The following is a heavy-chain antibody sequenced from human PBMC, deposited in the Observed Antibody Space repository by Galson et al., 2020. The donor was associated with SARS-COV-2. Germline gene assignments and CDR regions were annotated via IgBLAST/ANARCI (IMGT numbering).Heavy chain of an antibody. CDR2: IYYSGST. CDR1: GDSISSGSYY. V-gene: IGHV4-39*01. J-gene: IGHJ5*02. D-gene: IGHD5-12*01. CDR3: ARRGGSGYGSGWFDP. Sequence: SETLSLTCTVSGDSISSGSYYWGWIRQPPGKGLEWIGSIYYSGSTYYNPSLKSRVTISGDTSKNQFSLKLSSVTAADTAVYYCARRGGSGYGSGWFDPWGQGTLVTVSS.